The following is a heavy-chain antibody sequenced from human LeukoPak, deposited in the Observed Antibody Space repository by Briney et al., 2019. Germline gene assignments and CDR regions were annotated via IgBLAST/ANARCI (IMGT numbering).Heavy chain of an antibody. CDR2: IYYSGST. D-gene: IGHD5-12*01. V-gene: IGHV4-39*01. Sequence: SETLSLTCTVSGGSISSTSYYWGWIRQPPGKGLAWIGSIYYSGSTYYNPSLKSRVTISLATSKNQFSLKLSSVTAADTAVYYCARHRYSAYASSDYWGQGTLVTVSS. J-gene: IGHJ4*02. CDR1: GGSISSTSYY. CDR3: ARHRYSAYASSDY.